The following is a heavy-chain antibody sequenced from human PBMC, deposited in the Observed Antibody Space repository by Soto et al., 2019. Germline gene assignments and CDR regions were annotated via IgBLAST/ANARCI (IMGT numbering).Heavy chain of an antibody. CDR1: GFSLTASGTR. V-gene: IGHV2-70*04. D-gene: IGHD4-17*01. Sequence: GSGPTLVNPPQTLTLTCTISGFSLTASGTRVSWIRQPPGKALEWLARIDWDDEKFYSTSLKTRLTISKDTSKNQVFLTITNMDPVDTATYYCAGRIRGDYSFDFWGQGALVTVSS. CDR3: AGRIRGDYSFDF. J-gene: IGHJ4*02. CDR2: IDWDDEK.